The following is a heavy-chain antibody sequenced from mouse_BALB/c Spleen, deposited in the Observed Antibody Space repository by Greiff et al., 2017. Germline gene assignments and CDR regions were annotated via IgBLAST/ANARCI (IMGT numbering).Heavy chain of an antibody. D-gene: IGHD2-10*01. CDR1: GYTFTDYA. V-gene: IGHV1S137*01. CDR3: ARSYYEGAMDY. Sequence: VQLQQSGAELVRPGVSVKISCKGSGYTFTDYAMHWVKQSHAKSLEWIGVISTYYGDASYNQKFKGKATMPVDKSSSTAYMELARLTSEDSAIYYCARSYYEGAMDYWGQGTSVTVSS. J-gene: IGHJ4*01. CDR2: ISTYYGDA.